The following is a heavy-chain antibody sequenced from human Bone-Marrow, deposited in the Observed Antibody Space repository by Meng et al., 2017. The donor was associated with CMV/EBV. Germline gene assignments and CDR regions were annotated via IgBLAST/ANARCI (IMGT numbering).Heavy chain of an antibody. D-gene: IGHD3-3*01. CDR2: ISYDGSNK. CDR3: ARGHYDFWSGYPGIARYGMDV. V-gene: IGHV3-30*03. J-gene: IGHJ6*02. Sequence: GESLKISCAASGFTFSSYWMHWVRQAPGKGLEWVAVISYDGSNKYYADSVKGRFTISRDNSKNTLYLQMNGLRAEDTAVYYCARGHYDFWSGYPGIARYGMDVWGQGTTVTVSS. CDR1: GFTFSSYW.